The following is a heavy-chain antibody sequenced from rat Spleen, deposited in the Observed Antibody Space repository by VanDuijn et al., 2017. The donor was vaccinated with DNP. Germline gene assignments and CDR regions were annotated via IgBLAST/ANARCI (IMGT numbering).Heavy chain of an antibody. CDR3: ARLGGSYIYEVYNWFAY. Sequence: EVQLVESGGGLVQPGKSLKLSCAASRFTFSDYYMAWVRQAPKKGLEWVTSISYEGSSTYYRDSVKGRFTLSRDNAKSTLYLQMNSLRSEDTATYYCARLGGSYIYEVYNWFAYWGQGTLVTVSS. CDR1: RFTFSDYY. D-gene: IGHD1-2*01. V-gene: IGHV5-22*01. J-gene: IGHJ3*01. CDR2: ISYEGSST.